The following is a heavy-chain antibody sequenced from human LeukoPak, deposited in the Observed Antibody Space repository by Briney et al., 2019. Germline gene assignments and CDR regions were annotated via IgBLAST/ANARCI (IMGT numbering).Heavy chain of an antibody. CDR3: ARETNYYDSSGYADY. CDR1: GYTFTNYG. V-gene: IGHV1-69*13. Sequence: ASVKVSCKASGYTFTNYGISWVRQAPGQGLEWMGGIIPIFGTANYAQKFQGRVTITADESTSTAYMELRSLRSDNTAVYYCARETNYYDSSGYADYWGQGTLVTVSS. CDR2: IIPIFGTA. J-gene: IGHJ4*02. D-gene: IGHD3-22*01.